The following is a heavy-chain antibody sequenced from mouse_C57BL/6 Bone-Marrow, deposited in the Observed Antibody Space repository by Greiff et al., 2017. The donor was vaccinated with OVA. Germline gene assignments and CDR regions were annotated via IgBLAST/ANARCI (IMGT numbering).Heavy chain of an antibody. CDR2: IRNKANGYTT. Sequence: EVQRVESGGGLVQPGGSLSLSCAASGFTFTDYYMSWVRQPPGKALEWLGFIRNKANGYTTEYSASVKGRFTISRENSQSILYLQMNALRAEDSATYYCARLNCAMDYWGQGTSVTVSS. CDR3: ARLNCAMDY. CDR1: GFTFTDYY. J-gene: IGHJ4*01. V-gene: IGHV7-3*01.